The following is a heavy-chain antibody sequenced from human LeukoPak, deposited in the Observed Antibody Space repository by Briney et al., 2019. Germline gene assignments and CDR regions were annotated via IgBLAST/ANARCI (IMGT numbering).Heavy chain of an antibody. CDR1: GGSISGYY. D-gene: IGHD4-11*01. J-gene: IGHJ5*01. Sequence: SETLSLTCTVSGGSISGYYWTWIRQLPGKGLEWIGYIYNSGITYYNPSLKSRVTVSVDTSKNQFSLRLTSVTAADTVVYYCARSVPSLDYLFDSWGHGTLVTVSS. CDR3: ARSVPSLDYLFDS. CDR2: IYNSGIT. V-gene: IGHV4-59*08.